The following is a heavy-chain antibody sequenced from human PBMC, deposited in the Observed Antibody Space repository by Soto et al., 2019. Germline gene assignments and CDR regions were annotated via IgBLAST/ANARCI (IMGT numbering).Heavy chain of an antibody. CDR2: IYSDGTT. CDR1: GFTVSSNY. Sequence: EGSLRLSCAASGFTVSSNYMNWVRQAPGKGLEWCSIIYSDGTTSYADSVKGRFTISRDNFKNTLHLQMNSLRAEDTAVYYCAILSNCGQGTMVTVSS. D-gene: IGHD6-6*01. V-gene: IGHV3-53*01. CDR3: AILSN. J-gene: IGHJ4*02.